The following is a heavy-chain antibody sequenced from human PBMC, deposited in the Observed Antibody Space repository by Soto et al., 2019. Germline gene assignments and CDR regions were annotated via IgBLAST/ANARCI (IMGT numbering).Heavy chain of an antibody. V-gene: IGHV1-69*08. CDR2: VIPNLGVT. CDR3: ARDKGYCSDTSCTDFDY. D-gene: IGHD2-15*01. J-gene: IGHJ4*02. CDR1: GGTLSSYT. Sequence: QVQLVQSGAEVKKPGSSVKVSCKASGGTLSSYTFSWVRQAPGQGLEWMGRVIPNLGVTNYAKKFQGRFTIVVDTSTSTAYIELNSLGYDDTAVYYCARDKGYCSDTSCTDFDYWGQGALVTVSS.